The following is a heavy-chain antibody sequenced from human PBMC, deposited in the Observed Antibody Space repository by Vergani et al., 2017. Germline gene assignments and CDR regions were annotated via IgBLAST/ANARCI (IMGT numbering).Heavy chain of an antibody. D-gene: IGHD2-2*02. Sequence: QVQLVQSGAEVKKPGSSVRVSCKTSGGAFSTYAINWVRQAPGQGLEWMGAIIPNFSPARSAQKFQGRVTITADESTRTVYMELNSLRSDDSAVYYCARGYCSSTSCYTGVAFDIWGQGTMVTVSS. CDR1: GGAFSTYA. CDR2: IIPNFSPA. V-gene: IGHV1-69*12. J-gene: IGHJ3*02. CDR3: ARGYCSSTSCYTGVAFDI.